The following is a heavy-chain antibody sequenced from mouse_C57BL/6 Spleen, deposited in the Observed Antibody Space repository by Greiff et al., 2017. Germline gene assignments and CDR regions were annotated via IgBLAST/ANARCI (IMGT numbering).Heavy chain of an antibody. J-gene: IGHJ4*01. CDR3: ARSSLYYGSSYGGDYYAMDY. D-gene: IGHD1-1*01. CDR2: IRNKANGYTT. V-gene: IGHV7-3*01. Sequence: EVKLLESGGGLVQPGGSLSLSCAASGFTFTDYYMSWVRQPPGQALEWLGFIRNKANGYTTEYSASVKGRFTISRDNAPSILYLQMNALRAEDSATYYCARSSLYYGSSYGGDYYAMDYWGQGTSVTVSS. CDR1: GFTFTDYY.